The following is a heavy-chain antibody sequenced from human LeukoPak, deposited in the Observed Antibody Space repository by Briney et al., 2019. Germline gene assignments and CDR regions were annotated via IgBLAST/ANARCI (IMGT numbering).Heavy chain of an antibody. D-gene: IGHD3-10*01. Sequence: GGSLRLSCAASGFTFSSYGMSWVRQAPGKGLEWGSAISGSGGSTYYADSVKGRFTISRDNSKNTLYLQMNSLRAEDTAVYYCAKGLYGSGSSKTHYYMDVWGKGTTVTISS. CDR3: AKGLYGSGSSKTHYYMDV. J-gene: IGHJ6*03. V-gene: IGHV3-23*01. CDR2: ISGSGGST. CDR1: GFTFSSYG.